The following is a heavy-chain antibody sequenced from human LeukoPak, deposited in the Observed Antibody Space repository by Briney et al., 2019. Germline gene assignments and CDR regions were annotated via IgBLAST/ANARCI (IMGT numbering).Heavy chain of an antibody. J-gene: IGHJ4*02. CDR3: ARDESAYFDS. CDR1: GFTFSNYW. Sequence: GGSLRLSCAASGFTFSNYWMHWVRQVPGKGLVWVSHISRDGSNTFYADSVKGRFTISRDNAKNTLSLQLNSLRAEDTAVYYCARDESAYFDSWGQGTLVTVSS. CDR2: ISRDGSNT. V-gene: IGHV3-74*01. D-gene: IGHD4/OR15-4a*01.